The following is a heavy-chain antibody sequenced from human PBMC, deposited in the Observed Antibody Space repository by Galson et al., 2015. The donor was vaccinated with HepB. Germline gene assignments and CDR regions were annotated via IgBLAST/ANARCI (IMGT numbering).Heavy chain of an antibody. CDR3: ARQFGPPRGSSHWYFDL. CDR1: GYSFTSYW. CDR2: IYPGDSDT. V-gene: IGHV5-51*01. D-gene: IGHD2-2*01. J-gene: IGHJ2*01. Sequence: QSGAEVKKPGESLKISCKGSGYSFTSYWIGWVRQMPGKGLEWMGIIYPGDSDTRYSPSFQGQVTISADKSISTAYLQWSSLKAPDTAMYYCARQFGPPRGSSHWYFDLWGRGTLVTVSS.